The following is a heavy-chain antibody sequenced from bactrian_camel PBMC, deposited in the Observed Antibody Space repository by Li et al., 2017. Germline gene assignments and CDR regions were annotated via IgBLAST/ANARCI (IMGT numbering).Heavy chain of an antibody. J-gene: IGHJ4*01. D-gene: IGHD8*01. CDR1: GFTFDDAD. Sequence: VEFGGGSVQAGGSLRLTCTGTGFTFDDADVGWFRQAPGPECELVSVVVSDGNIVYGESAKGRFTISRDNAKGTLSLQLNSLKAEDTAMYYCAKSSGGGNWNSPTDWGQGTQVTVS. CDR3: AKSSGGGNWNSPTD. CDR2: VVSDGNI. V-gene: IGHV3S55*01.